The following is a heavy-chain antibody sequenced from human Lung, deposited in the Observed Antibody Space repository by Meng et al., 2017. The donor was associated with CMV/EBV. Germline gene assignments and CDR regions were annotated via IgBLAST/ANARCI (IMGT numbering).Heavy chain of an antibody. CDR3: ARDRTGDCSSTSCYNYYYYYGMDV. D-gene: IGHD2-2*02. Sequence: SVXVSCKASGDTFSRYAISWVRQAPGQGLEWMGGIIPFFDTTNYAQKFQGRVTITTDESTSTAYMELSSLRSEDTAVYYCARDRTGDCSSTSCYNYYYYYGMDVWXQETTVTVSS. V-gene: IGHV1-69*05. CDR2: IIPFFDTT. CDR1: GDTFSRYA. J-gene: IGHJ6*02.